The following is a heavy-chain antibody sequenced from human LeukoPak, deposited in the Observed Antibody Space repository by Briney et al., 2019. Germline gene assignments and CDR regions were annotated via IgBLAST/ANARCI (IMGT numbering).Heavy chain of an antibody. CDR1: GFTFSSYA. CDR2: ISGSGGST. J-gene: IGHJ4*02. Sequence: GGSLRLSCAASGFTFSSYAMSWVRQAPGKGLEWVSAISGSGGSTCYADSVKGRFTISRDNSKNTLYLQMNSLRAEDTAVYYCAKGPHYGGISGGDYWGQGTLVTVSS. CDR3: AKGPHYGGISGGDY. V-gene: IGHV3-23*01. D-gene: IGHD4-23*01.